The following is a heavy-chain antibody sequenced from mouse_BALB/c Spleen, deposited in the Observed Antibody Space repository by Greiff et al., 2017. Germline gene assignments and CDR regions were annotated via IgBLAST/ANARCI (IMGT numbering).Heavy chain of an antibody. V-gene: IGHV5-15*02. CDR2: ISNLAYSI. J-gene: IGHJ2*01. D-gene: IGHD1-1*02. CDR1: GFTFSDYG. CDR3: ARDYGTTGYYFDY. Sequence: EVKLMESGGGLVQPGGSRKLSCAASGFTFSDYGMAWVRQAPGKGPEWVAFISNLAYSIYYADTVTGRFTISRENAKNTLYLEMSSLRSEDTAMYYCARDYGTTGYYFDYWGQGTTLTVSS.